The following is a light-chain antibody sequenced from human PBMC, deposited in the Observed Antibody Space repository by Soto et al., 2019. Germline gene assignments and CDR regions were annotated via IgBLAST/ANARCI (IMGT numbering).Light chain of an antibody. CDR1: QSVSNY. CDR3: QQRSNWPT. Sequence: EIVLTQYPATLSLSPGERAALSCRASQSVSNYLAWYQQKPGQAPRLLIYDASNGATGIPARFSGSGSGTDFTLTISSLEPEDFAVYYCQQRSNWPTFGQGTKVDIK. CDR2: DAS. V-gene: IGKV3-11*01. J-gene: IGKJ2*01.